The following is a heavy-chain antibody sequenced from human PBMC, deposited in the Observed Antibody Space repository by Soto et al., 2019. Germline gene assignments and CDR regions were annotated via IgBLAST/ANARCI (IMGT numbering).Heavy chain of an antibody. D-gene: IGHD3-10*01. CDR3: VPFFTAGSGSYGVDV. Sequence: EVQLVESGGGLVQPGGSLKLSCAASGFTFSGSHMHWVRQASGKGLEWVDRIANKDDSYATAYGASVKGRLTISRDDSKYTAYLQMNSLKTEDKAVYYCVPFFTAGSGSYGVDVWGHGTTVTVSS. CDR1: GFTFSGSH. CDR2: IANKDDSYAT. J-gene: IGHJ6*02. V-gene: IGHV3-73*02.